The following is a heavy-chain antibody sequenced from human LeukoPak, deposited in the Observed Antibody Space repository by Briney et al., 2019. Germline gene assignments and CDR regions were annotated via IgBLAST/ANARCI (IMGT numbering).Heavy chain of an antibody. J-gene: IGHJ6*02. Sequence: ASVKVSCKTSGYTFTTYAIHWVRQAPGQGLEWMGWINGGNGKTEYSQRFQGRVTLTRDTSASTVYMELSSLRSDDTAVYYCARAVSDNDYGMDVWGQGTTVTVSS. CDR1: GYTFTTYA. D-gene: IGHD2-8*01. CDR2: INGGNGKT. V-gene: IGHV1-3*01. CDR3: ARAVSDNDYGMDV.